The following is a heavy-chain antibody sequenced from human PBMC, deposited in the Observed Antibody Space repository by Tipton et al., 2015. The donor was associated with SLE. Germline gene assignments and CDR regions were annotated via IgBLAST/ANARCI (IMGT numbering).Heavy chain of an antibody. J-gene: IGHJ4*02. CDR1: GGTFSSYT. D-gene: IGHD6-19*01. CDR2: IIPILGIA. Sequence: QLVQSGAEVKKPGSSVKVSCKASGGTFSSYTISWVRQAPGQGLEWMGRIIPILGIANYAQKFQGRVTITADKSTSTAYMELSSLRSEDTAVYYCAKVGFEQWLVRLDYWGQGTLVTVSS. CDR3: AKVGFEQWLVRLDY. V-gene: IGHV1-69*09.